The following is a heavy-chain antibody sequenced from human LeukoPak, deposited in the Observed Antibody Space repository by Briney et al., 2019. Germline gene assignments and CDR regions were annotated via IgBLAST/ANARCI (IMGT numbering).Heavy chain of an antibody. J-gene: IGHJ5*02. CDR3: ARALYYYDSSGYNWFDP. Sequence: GGSLRLSCAASGFTFSSYWMHWVRQAPGKGLVWVSRINSDGSSTSYADSVKGRFTISRDNAKNTLYLQMNSLRAEDTAVYYCARALYYYDSSGYNWFDPWGQGTLVTVSS. V-gene: IGHV3-74*01. CDR1: GFTFSSYW. D-gene: IGHD3-22*01. CDR2: INSDGSST.